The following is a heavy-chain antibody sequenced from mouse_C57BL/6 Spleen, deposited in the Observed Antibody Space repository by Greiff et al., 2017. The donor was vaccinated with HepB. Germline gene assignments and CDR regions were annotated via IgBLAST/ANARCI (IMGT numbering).Heavy chain of an antibody. Sequence: VQLQQPGAELVMPGASVKLSCKASGYTFTSYWMHWVKQRPGQGLEWIGEIDPSDSYTNYNQKFKGKSTLTVDKSSSTAYMQHSSLTSEDSAVYYCARKARDYDWYFDGWGTGTTVTVSS. J-gene: IGHJ1*03. CDR1: GYTFTSYW. V-gene: IGHV1-69*01. CDR3: ARKARDYDWYFDG. CDR2: IDPSDSYT. D-gene: IGHD2-4*01.